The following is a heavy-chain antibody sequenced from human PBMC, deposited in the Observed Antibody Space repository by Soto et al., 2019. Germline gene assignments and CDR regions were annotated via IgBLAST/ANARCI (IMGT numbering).Heavy chain of an antibody. J-gene: IGHJ5*02. CDR3: ARSSGGVFGITIEGSNWLAP. Sequence: APGDSRTSYCMDWVRHAAGHGLEWMGLSNPDGIIAKIARTWHGRITMTTDTSTSTVYMELRSLRSEDTAVYYRARSSGGVFGITIEGSNWLAPWGRRSLVTVSS. D-gene: IGHD1-26*01. CDR1: GDSRTSYC. CDR2: SNPDGIIA. V-gene: IGHV1-46*04.